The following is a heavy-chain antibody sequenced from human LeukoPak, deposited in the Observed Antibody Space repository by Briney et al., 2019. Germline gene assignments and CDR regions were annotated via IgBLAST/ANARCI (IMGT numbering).Heavy chain of an antibody. CDR1: GGSFRGYY. CDR3: ARGGAVLGIGYYYYYMDV. J-gene: IGHJ6*03. V-gene: IGHV4-34*01. Sequence: SETLSLTCAVYGGSFRGYYWYWIRQPPGKGLEWIGEINHSGSTDYNPSLKSRVTISVDTSKNQFSLKLRSVTAADTAVYYCARGGAVLGIGYYYYYMDVWGKGTTVTVSS. CDR2: INHSGST. D-gene: IGHD7-27*01.